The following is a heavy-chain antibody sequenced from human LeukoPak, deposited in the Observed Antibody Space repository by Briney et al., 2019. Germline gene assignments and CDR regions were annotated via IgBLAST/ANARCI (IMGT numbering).Heavy chain of an antibody. D-gene: IGHD2-15*01. Sequence: GGSLRLSCAASGFTFSSYGMHWVRQAPGKGLEWVAFIRYDGNNKYYADSVKGRFTISRDNSKNTLYLQMNSLRAEDTAVYYCAKDRGGYCSGGSCYSGSFDYWGQGTLVTVSS. CDR2: IRYDGNNK. CDR3: AKDRGGYCSGGSCYSGSFDY. V-gene: IGHV3-30*02. J-gene: IGHJ4*02. CDR1: GFTFSSYG.